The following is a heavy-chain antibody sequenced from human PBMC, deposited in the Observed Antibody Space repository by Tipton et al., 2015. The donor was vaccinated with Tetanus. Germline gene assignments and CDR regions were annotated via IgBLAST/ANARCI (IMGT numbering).Heavy chain of an antibody. J-gene: IGHJ6*02. CDR3: AVFNSSGYYPLSGMDV. CDR2: ISGSGGST. V-gene: IGHV3-23*01. Sequence: SLRLSCAASGFTFSSYAMSWVRQAPGKGLEWVSAISGSGGSTYYADSVKGRFTISRDNSKNTLYLQMNSLRAEDTAVYYCAVFNSSGYYPLSGMDVWGQGTTVTVSS. D-gene: IGHD3-22*01. CDR1: GFTFSSYA.